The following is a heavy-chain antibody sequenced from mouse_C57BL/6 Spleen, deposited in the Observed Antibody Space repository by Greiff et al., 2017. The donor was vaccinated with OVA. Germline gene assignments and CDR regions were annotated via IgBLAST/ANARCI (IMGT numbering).Heavy chain of an antibody. J-gene: IGHJ3*01. CDR1: GYTFTSYW. D-gene: IGHD2-3*01. V-gene: IGHV1-64*01. CDR3: ARSGDGYWLAY. CDR2: IHPNSGST. Sequence: QVQLQQPGAELVKPGASVKLSCKASGYTFTSYWMHWVKQRPGQGLEWIGMIHPNSGSTNYNEKFKSKATLTVDKSSSTAYMQLSSLTSEDSAVYYCARSGDGYWLAYWGQGTLVTVSA.